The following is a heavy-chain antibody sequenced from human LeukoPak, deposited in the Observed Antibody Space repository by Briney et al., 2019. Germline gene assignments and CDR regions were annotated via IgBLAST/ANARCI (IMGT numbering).Heavy chain of an antibody. D-gene: IGHD5-18*01. CDR1: GFTFSSYS. V-gene: IGHV3-74*01. CDR3: ARGYTAMVPYYFDY. Sequence: GGSLRLSCAASGFTFSSYSMNWVRQAPGKGLVWVSRINSDGSSTSYADSVKGRFTISRDNAKNTLYLQMNSLRAEDTAVYYCARGYTAMVPYYFDYWGQGTLVTVSS. J-gene: IGHJ4*02. CDR2: INSDGSST.